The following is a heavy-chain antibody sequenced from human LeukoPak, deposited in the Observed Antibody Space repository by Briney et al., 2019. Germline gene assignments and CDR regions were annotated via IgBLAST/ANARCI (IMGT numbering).Heavy chain of an antibody. J-gene: IGHJ5*02. CDR2: INPDGGNT. D-gene: IGHD5-18*01. V-gene: IGHV1-46*01. Sequence: ASVKVSCKASGYTFTNSYIHWVRQAPGQVLEWMGLINPDGGNTNYAQNFQGRVTLTRDTSTSTAYMELRSPRSHDTALYYCAGTPGYSYGYRNWFDPWGQGSLVTASS. CDR1: GYTFTNSY. CDR3: AGTPGYSYGYRNWFDP.